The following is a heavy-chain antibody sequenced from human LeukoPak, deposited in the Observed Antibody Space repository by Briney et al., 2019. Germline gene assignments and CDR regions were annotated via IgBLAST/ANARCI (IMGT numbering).Heavy chain of an antibody. CDR3: AREYYYDSSGYYYGDYYYYMDV. Sequence: ASVKVSCXASGYTFTSYDINWVRRATGQGLEWMGWMNPNSGNTGYAQKFQGRVTMTRNTSISTAYMELSSLRSEDTAVYYCAREYYYDSSGYYYGDYYYYMDVWGKGTTVTVSS. J-gene: IGHJ6*03. CDR2: MNPNSGNT. CDR1: GYTFTSYD. D-gene: IGHD3-22*01. V-gene: IGHV1-8*01.